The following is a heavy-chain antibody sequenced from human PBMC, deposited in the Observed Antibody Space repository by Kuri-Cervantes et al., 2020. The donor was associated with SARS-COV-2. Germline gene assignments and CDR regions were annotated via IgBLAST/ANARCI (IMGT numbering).Heavy chain of an antibody. V-gene: IGHV3-13*03. Sequence: GGSLRLSCAACGFTFSSYDMHWVRQATGKGLEWVSAIGTAGDTYYPGSVKGQFTISRENAKNSLYLQMNSLRAEDTAVYYCARDWAKYGGDSIDYWGQGTLVTVSS. J-gene: IGHJ4*02. CDR3: ARDWAKYGGDSIDY. CDR2: IGTAGDT. CDR1: GFTFSSYD. D-gene: IGHD2-21*01.